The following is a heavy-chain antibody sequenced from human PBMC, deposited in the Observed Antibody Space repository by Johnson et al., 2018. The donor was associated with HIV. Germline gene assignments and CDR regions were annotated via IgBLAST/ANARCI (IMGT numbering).Heavy chain of an antibody. CDR1: GFTFTDHG. J-gene: IGHJ3*02. V-gene: IGHV3-30*03. Sequence: QMLLVESGGDVVRPGGSLTLSCEVSGFTFTDHGMTWVRQAPGKGLEWVAVISYDGSNKYYAYSVKGRFAISRDNAKNSLYLQMNSLRAEDTALYYCARGGYCTGCVCLGDAFDIWGQGTMVTVSS. CDR3: ARGGYCTGCVCLGDAFDI. CDR2: ISYDGSNK. D-gene: IGHD2-8*02.